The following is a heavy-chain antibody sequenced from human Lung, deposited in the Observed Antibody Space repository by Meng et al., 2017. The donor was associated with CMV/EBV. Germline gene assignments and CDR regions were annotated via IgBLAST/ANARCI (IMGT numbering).Heavy chain of an antibody. D-gene: IGHD5-12*01. CDR1: GFTLSSYG. Sequence: GGSLRLXYVMSGFTLSSYGMHWVRQAPGKGLEWVAFIRDDGSNTYYADSVRGRFTISRDNSKNTLYLQMNSLRAEDTAVYYCANRYSGYEDVWYFDYWGQGTLVTVSS. CDR3: ANRYSGYEDVWYFDY. J-gene: IGHJ4*02. CDR2: IRDDGSNT. V-gene: IGHV3-30*02.